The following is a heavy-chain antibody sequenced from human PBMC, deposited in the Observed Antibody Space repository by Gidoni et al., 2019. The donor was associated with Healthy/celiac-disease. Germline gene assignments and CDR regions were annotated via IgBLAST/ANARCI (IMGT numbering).Heavy chain of an antibody. D-gene: IGHD2-15*01. J-gene: IGHJ4*02. CDR3: ARELVGGGSCLYSFDY. V-gene: IGHV1-69*01. Sequence: QVQLVQSGAEVKKPGSSVKVSCKASGGTFSSYAISWVRQAPGQGLEWMGGIIPIFGTANYAQKFQGRVTITADEATSTAYMELSSLRSEDTAVYYCARELVGGGSCLYSFDYCGQGTLVTVSS. CDR1: GGTFSSYA. CDR2: IIPIFGTA.